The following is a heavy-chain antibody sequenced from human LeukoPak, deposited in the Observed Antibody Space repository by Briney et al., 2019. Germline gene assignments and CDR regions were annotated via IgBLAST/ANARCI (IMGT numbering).Heavy chain of an antibody. J-gene: IGHJ3*01. V-gene: IGHV3-48*03. CDR3: ATVAWAAFDL. CDR1: GFTFSSYD. CDR2: ISAGGRTV. Sequence: GRSLRLSCAASGFTFSSYDMTWVRQAPGKGLEWVSYISAGGRTVDYTDSVKGRFTISGDNAKNSLYLQVNSLRAEDTGVYYCATVAWAAFDLWGQGTVVTVSS.